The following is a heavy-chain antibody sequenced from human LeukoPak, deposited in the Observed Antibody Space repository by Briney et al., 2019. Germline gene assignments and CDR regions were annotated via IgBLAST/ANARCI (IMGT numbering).Heavy chain of an antibody. CDR1: GGSISSSSYY. J-gene: IGHJ4*02. V-gene: IGHV4-39*07. Sequence: PSETLSLTCTVSGGSISSSSYYWGWIRQPPGKGLEWIGSIYYSGSTYYNPSLKSRVTISVDTSKNQFSLKLSSVTAADTAVYYCARDRKYYGSGSYYNFDYWGQGTLVTVSS. D-gene: IGHD3-10*01. CDR2: IYYSGST. CDR3: ARDRKYYGSGSYYNFDY.